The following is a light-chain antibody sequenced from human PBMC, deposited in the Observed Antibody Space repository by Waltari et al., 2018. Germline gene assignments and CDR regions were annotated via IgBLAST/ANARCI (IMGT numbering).Light chain of an antibody. J-gene: IGLJ3*02. CDR3: CSYVGSNIYWV. Sequence: QSALTQPRSVSGSPGQSVTISCTGTSSDVGGYNYVSWYQQHPDKAPKLIIYDINKRRAGVPDRFSVSKSGNTASLTISGLQAEDEAEYHGCSYVGSNIYWVFGGGTKLTVL. CDR2: DIN. V-gene: IGLV2-11*01. CDR1: SSDVGGYNY.